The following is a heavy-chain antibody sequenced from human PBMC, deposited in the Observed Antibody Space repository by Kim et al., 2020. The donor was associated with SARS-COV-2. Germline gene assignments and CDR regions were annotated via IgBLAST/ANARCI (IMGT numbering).Heavy chain of an antibody. V-gene: IGHV4-59*08. J-gene: IGHJ4*02. CDR3: ARHSAAVAADY. CDR1: GGSISSYY. CDR2: IYYSGST. D-gene: IGHD6-19*01. Sequence: SETLSLTCTVSGGSISSYYWSWIRQPPGKGLEWIGYIYYSGSTNYNPSLKSRVTISVDTSKNQFSLKLSSVTAADTAVYYCARHSAAVAADYWGQGTLVTVSS.